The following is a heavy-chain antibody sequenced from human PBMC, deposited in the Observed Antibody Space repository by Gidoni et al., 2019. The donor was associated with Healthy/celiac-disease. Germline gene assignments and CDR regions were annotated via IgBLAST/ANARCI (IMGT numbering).Heavy chain of an antibody. D-gene: IGHD4-17*01. J-gene: IGHJ6*02. CDR1: GLPFRSTG. Sequence: QVQLVESGGGVVQPGRSRRLSCAASGLPFRSTGSRWVRQAPGKGLEWVAVIWYDGSNKYDADSVQGRFTISRDNSKNTLYLQMSSLGAEDTAVYNCARDRGATVGYYYFYYGMDVWGQGTTVTVSS. CDR3: ARDRGATVGYYYFYYGMDV. V-gene: IGHV3-33*01. CDR2: IWYDGSNK.